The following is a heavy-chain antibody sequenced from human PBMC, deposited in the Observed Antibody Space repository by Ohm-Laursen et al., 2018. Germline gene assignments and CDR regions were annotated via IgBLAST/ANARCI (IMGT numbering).Heavy chain of an antibody. D-gene: IGHD3-16*01. J-gene: IGHJ6*02. CDR1: GFTFSA. Sequence: SLRLSCAASGFTFSAMSWVRQAPGKGLEWVSVIYSGGSTYYADSVMGRFTMSRDNSKNTLYLQMNSLRAEDTAVYYCARGSLNGLDVWGQGTTVTVSS. CDR2: IYSGGST. V-gene: IGHV3-66*01. CDR3: ARGSLNGLDV.